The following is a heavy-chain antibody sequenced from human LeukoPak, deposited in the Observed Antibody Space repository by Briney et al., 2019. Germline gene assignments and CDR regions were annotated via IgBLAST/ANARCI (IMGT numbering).Heavy chain of an antibody. CDR3: AREEVTSSNYYYSYMDV. CDR1: GGSISSYY. CDR2: IYTSEST. J-gene: IGHJ6*03. V-gene: IGHV4-4*07. D-gene: IGHD2-21*02. Sequence: ETLSLTCTVSGGSISSYYWSWIRQPAGKGLEGSGRIYTSESTNYNPSLKRRVTISLDKSKNHFSLRLSSVTAADTAVYYCAREEVTSSNYYYSYMDVWGKGTTVTVSS.